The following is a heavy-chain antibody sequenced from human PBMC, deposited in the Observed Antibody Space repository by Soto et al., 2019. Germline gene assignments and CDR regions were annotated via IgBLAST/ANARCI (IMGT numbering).Heavy chain of an antibody. V-gene: IGHV3-33*01. J-gene: IGHJ4*02. D-gene: IGHD6-13*01. CDR1: GFTFSSYG. Sequence: GGSLRLSCAASGFTFSSYGMHWVRQAPGKGLEWVAVIWYDGSNKYYADSVKGRFTISRDNSKNTLYLQMNSLRAEDTAVYYCATNGDSSSWPLYYFDYWGQGTLVTVSS. CDR2: IWYDGSNK. CDR3: ATNGDSSSWPLYYFDY.